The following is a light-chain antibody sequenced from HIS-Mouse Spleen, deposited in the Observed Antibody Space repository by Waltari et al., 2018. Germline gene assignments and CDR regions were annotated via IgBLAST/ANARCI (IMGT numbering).Light chain of an antibody. CDR2: AGS. Sequence: QSALTQPASVSGSPGQSITISCTGTSRDVGSYNLVSVYQQHPGKAPKLMIYAGSKRPSGVSNRFSGSKSGNTASLTISGLQAEDEADYYCCSYAGSSTSVVFGGGTKLTVL. J-gene: IGLJ2*01. CDR3: CSYAGSSTSVV. V-gene: IGLV2-23*01. CDR1: SRDVGSYNL.